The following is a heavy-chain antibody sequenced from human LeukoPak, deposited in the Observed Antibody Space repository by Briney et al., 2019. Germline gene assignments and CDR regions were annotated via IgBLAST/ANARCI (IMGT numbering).Heavy chain of an antibody. J-gene: IGHJ6*04. V-gene: IGHV4-61*02. Sequence: SQTLSLTCSVSGDSISSGNYYWTWIRQPAGKGLEWIGRIYSTGSTNYNPSLKSRVTISVDASKNQFSLKLSSVTAADTAVYYCARDYYYGMDVWGKGTTVTVSS. CDR1: GDSISSGNYY. CDR3: ARDYYYGMDV. CDR2: IYSTGST.